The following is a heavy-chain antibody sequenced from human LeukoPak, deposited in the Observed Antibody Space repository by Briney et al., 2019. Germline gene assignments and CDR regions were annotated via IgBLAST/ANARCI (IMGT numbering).Heavy chain of an antibody. J-gene: IGHJ6*02. CDR1: GGTFSSYA. CDR3: ASQRSYCSGGSCYYYYGMDV. V-gene: IGHV1-69*04. D-gene: IGHD2-15*01. CDR2: IIPILGIA. Sequence: SVKVSFKASGGTFSSYAISWVRQAPGQGLEWMGRIIPILGIANYAQKFQGRVTITADKSTSTAYMELSSLRSEDTAVYYCASQRSYCSGGSCYYYYGMDVWGQGTTVTVSS.